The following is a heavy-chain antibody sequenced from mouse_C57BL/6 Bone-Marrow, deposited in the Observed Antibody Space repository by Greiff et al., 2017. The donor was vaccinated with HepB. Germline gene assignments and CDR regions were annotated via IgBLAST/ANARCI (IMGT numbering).Heavy chain of an antibody. V-gene: IGHV1-69*01. CDR1: GYTFTSYW. D-gene: IGHD2-1*01. CDR3: ARGIYWGFAY. Sequence: QVQLQQPGAELVMPGASVKLSCKASGYTFTSYWMHWVKQRPGQGLEWIGEIDPSDSYTNYNQKFKGKSTLTVDKSSSTAYMQLSSLTSEDSAVYYCARGIYWGFAYWGQGTLVTVSA. J-gene: IGHJ3*01. CDR2: IDPSDSYT.